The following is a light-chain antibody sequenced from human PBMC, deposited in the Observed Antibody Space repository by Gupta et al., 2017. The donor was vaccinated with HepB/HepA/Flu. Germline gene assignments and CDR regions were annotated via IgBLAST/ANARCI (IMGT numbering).Light chain of an antibody. V-gene: IGKV1-39*01. CDR2: AAC. CDR3: QQNDSTHPIT. CDR1: QSISRY. Sequence: DIQMTQSPASLSASVGDRVTFTCRARQSISRYLNGYQQKPGKVPKLLIYAACSLASVVPSRSSGSQCRPDLTLTISSPQTGDLTPYSCQQNDSTHPITSGQGTRLEIK. J-gene: IGKJ5*01.